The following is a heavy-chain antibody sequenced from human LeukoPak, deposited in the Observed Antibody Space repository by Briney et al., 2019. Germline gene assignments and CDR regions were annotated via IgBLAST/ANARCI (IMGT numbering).Heavy chain of an antibody. CDR2: IYHSGTT. CDR3: ARDQPCMDV. V-gene: IGHV4-38-2*02. Sequence: PSETLSLTCTVSGYFISSGYYWGWIRQPPGKGLEWIGSIYHSGTTYYNPSLKSRVTISVDTSKNQFSLKLSSVTAADTAVYYCARDQPCMDVWGRGTSVTVSS. J-gene: IGHJ6*03. CDR1: GYFISSGYY.